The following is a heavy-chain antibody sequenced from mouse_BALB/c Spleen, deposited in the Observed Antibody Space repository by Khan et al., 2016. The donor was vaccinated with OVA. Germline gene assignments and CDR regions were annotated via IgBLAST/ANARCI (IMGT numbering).Heavy chain of an antibody. CDR2: INPTSGYT. Sequence: QVQLKQSGAEQAKPGASVKMSCKTSGYTFSSYWMHWVKQRPGQGLEWIGYINPTSGYTEYNEKFKDKATLSADKSSSTAYMQLTSLTTEDCSVYYGGRDRIDYWGQGTTLTVSS. CDR1: GYTFSSYW. CDR3: GRDRIDY. J-gene: IGHJ2*01. V-gene: IGHV1-7*01.